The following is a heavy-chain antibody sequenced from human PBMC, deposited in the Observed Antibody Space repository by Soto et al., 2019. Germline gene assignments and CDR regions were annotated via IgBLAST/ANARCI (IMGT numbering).Heavy chain of an antibody. J-gene: IGHJ6*02. Sequence: QVQLVESGGGVVQPGRSLRLSCAASGFTFSSYGMHWVRQAPGKGLEWVAVIWYDGSNKYYADSVKGRFTISRDNSKTTLYLQMNSLRAEDTAVYYCAREGYCSGGSCREDYYYYGMDVWGQGTTVTVSS. D-gene: IGHD2-15*01. CDR2: IWYDGSNK. V-gene: IGHV3-33*01. CDR1: GFTFSSYG. CDR3: AREGYCSGGSCREDYYYYGMDV.